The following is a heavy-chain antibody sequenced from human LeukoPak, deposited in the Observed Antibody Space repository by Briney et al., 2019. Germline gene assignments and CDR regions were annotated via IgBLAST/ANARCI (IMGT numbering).Heavy chain of an antibody. CDR3: SISAGGRSGCSCYGGDY. CDR1: GFTFSSYA. V-gene: IGHV3-23*01. Sequence: PGGSLRLSCAASGFTFSSYAMRWVRQAPGKGLEWVSAISGSSGSTYYADSVKGRFTISRDNAKNSLYLQMNSLRAEDTAVYYCSISAGGRSGCSCYGGDYWDQGTLVTVSS. J-gene: IGHJ4*02. D-gene: IGHD2-15*01. CDR2: ISGSSGST.